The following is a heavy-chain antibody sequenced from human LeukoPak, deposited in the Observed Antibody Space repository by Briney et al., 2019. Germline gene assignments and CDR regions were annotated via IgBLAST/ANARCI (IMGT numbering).Heavy chain of an antibody. CDR1: GFTFSSYS. CDR3: ARDLDSSGPDY. J-gene: IGHJ4*02. Sequence: GGSLRLSCAASGFTFSSYSMNWVRQAPGKGLEWVSYISSSSSTIYYADSVKGRFAISRDNAKNSLYLQMNSLRAEDTAVYYCARDLDSSGPDYWGQGTLVTVSS. V-gene: IGHV3-48*01. D-gene: IGHD3-22*01. CDR2: ISSSSSTI.